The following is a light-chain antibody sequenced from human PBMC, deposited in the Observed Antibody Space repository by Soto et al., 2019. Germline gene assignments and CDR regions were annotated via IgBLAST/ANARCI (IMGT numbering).Light chain of an antibody. CDR3: HQYNEAIT. Sequence: EMVMTQSPATLSVSPGERATLSCRASQSVSSNLAWYQQKPGQAPRLLIYGASTRATGIPARFSGSGSGTEFTLPISSLQSEDFSVYYCHQYNEAITFGQGTRLEIK. CDR2: GAS. V-gene: IGKV3-15*01. J-gene: IGKJ5*01. CDR1: QSVSSN.